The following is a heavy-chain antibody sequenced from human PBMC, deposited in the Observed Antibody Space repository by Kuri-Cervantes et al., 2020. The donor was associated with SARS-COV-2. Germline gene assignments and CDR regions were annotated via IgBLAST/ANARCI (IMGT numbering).Heavy chain of an antibody. D-gene: IGHD5-12*01. CDR3: ARCVATIRGWFDP. CDR1: GFTFSSYW. J-gene: IGHJ5*02. V-gene: IGHV3-7*01. CDR2: IKQDGSEK. Sequence: GESLKISCAASGFTFSSYWMSWVRQAPGKGLEWVANIKQDGSEKHYVDSVKGRFTISRDNAKNSLYLQMNSLRAEDTAVYYCARCVATIRGWFDPWGQGTLVTVSS.